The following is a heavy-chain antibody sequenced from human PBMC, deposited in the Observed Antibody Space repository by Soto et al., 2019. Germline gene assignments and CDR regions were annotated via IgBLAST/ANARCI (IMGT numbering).Heavy chain of an antibody. CDR3: ATPPPYYYDSSGYYPGVDY. Sequence: EVQLLESGGGLVQPGGSLRLSCAASGFTFSSYAMSWVRQAPGKGLEWVSAISGSGGSTYYADSVKGRFTISRDNSKNTLYLQMNSLRADDTAVYYCATPPPYYYDSSGYYPGVDYWGQGTLVTVSS. D-gene: IGHD3-22*01. J-gene: IGHJ4*02. CDR2: ISGSGGST. V-gene: IGHV3-23*01. CDR1: GFTFSSYA.